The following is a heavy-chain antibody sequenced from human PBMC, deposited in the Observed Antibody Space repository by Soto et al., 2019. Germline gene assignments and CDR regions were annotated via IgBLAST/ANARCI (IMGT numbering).Heavy chain of an antibody. J-gene: IGHJ4*02. D-gene: IGHD5-12*01. Sequence: VGSLRLSCAASGFTFSSYSMNWVRQAPGKGLEWVSSISSSSSYIYYADSVKGRFTISRDNAKNSLYLQMNSLRAEDTAVYYCARVPSGYSGYDSHYFDYWGQGTLVTVSS. CDR2: ISSSSSYI. CDR3: ARVPSGYSGYDSHYFDY. V-gene: IGHV3-21*01. CDR1: GFTFSSYS.